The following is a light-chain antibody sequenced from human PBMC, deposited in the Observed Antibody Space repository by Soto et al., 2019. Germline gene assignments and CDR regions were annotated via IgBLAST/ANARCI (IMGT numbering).Light chain of an antibody. J-gene: IGKJ5*01. Sequence: ILLTQSPCTLALSPGERATLSCRASQSVNRNDLAWYQQKPGQAPRLLIYGAFSRATGIPDRISGGGSGTDFTLTISRLEPEDSEVYYCQQYGGAPGTFGQGTRLEIK. CDR1: QSVNRND. CDR2: GAF. V-gene: IGKV3-20*01. CDR3: QQYGGAPGT.